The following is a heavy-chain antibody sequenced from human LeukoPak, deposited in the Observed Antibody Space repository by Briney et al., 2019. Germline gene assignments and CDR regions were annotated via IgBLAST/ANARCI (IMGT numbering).Heavy chain of an antibody. V-gene: IGHV4-39*07. CDR3: ARADCSSTSCYGADYYYYMDV. Sequence: SETLSLTCTVSGGSISSSSYYWGWIRQPPGKGLEWIGSIYYSGSTYYNPSLKSRVTISVDTSKNQFSLKLSSVTAADTAVYYCARADCSSTSCYGADYYYYMDVWGKGTTVTVSS. CDR1: GGSISSSSYY. CDR2: IYYSGST. D-gene: IGHD2-2*01. J-gene: IGHJ6*03.